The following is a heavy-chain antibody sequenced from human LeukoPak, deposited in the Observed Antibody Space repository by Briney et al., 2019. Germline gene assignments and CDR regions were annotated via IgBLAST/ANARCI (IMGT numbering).Heavy chain of an antibody. J-gene: IGHJ6*02. CDR3: ARGPSSGWYPNGMDV. CDR2: ISYDGSNK. CDR1: GFTFSSYA. D-gene: IGHD6-19*01. Sequence: GGSLRLSCAASGFTFSSYAMHWVRQAPGKGLEWVAVISYDGSNKYYADSVKGRFTISRDNSKNTLYLQMNSLRAEDTAVYYCARGPSSGWYPNGMDVWGQGTTVTVS. V-gene: IGHV3-30*04.